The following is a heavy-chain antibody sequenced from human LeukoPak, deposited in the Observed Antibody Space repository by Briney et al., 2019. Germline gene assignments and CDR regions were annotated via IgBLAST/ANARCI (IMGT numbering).Heavy chain of an antibody. D-gene: IGHD2-2*01. CDR3: AREGEVVPAAKPPPLHYYYYYMDV. CDR1: GYTFTGYY. CDR2: INPNSGGT. V-gene: IGHV1-2*06. J-gene: IGHJ6*03. Sequence: GASVKVSCKASGYTFTGYYTHWVRQAPGQGLEWMGRINPNSGGTNYAQKFQGRVTMTRDTSISTAYMELSRLRSDDTAVYYCAREGEVVPAAKPPPLHYYYYYMDVWGKGTTVTVSS.